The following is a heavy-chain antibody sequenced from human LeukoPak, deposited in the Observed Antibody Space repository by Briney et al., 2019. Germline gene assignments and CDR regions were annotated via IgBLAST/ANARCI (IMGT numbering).Heavy chain of an antibody. CDR1: GFTFSRSS. CDR3: ARQTTGFDY. CDR2: ISSSGSTI. D-gene: IGHD4-17*01. V-gene: IGHV3-48*04. Sequence: GGSLRLSCAASGFTFSRSSMNWVRQAPGKGLEWVSYISSSGSTIYYADSVKGRFTISRDNAKNSLYLQMNSLRAEDTAVYYCARQTTGFDYWGQGTLVTVSS. J-gene: IGHJ4*02.